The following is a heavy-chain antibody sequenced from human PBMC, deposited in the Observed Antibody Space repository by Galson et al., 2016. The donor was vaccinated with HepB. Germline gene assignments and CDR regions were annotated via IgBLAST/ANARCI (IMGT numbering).Heavy chain of an antibody. CDR2: INGRGNTT. Sequence: SLRLSCAASEFAFRNYAMTWVRQAPGKGLEWVSSINGRGNTTYYADSVKGRFTISRDSSKSMLFLNMNSLRVEDTATYFCAKEGASAASSIDSWGQGTLVTVSS. D-gene: IGHD4/OR15-4a*01. J-gene: IGHJ4*02. CDR1: EFAFRNYA. V-gene: IGHV3-23*01. CDR3: AKEGASAASSIDS.